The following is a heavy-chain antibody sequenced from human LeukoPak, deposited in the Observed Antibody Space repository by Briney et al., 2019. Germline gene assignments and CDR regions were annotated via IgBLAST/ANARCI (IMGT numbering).Heavy chain of an antibody. Sequence: PSETLSLTCTVSGGSISSYYWSWIRQPPGKGLEWIGRIYSSGSTNDSPSLKSRVTISVDTSKNQFSLKLSSVTAADTAVYYCAREGAVGVITLDDAFDIWGQGTMVTVSS. D-gene: IGHD3-16*02. V-gene: IGHV4-59*01. J-gene: IGHJ3*02. CDR3: AREGAVGVITLDDAFDI. CDR2: IYSSGST. CDR1: GGSISSYY.